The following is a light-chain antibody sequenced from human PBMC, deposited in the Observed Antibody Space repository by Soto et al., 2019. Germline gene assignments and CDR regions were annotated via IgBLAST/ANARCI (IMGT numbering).Light chain of an antibody. CDR3: FAYTSNGTLVV. CDR2: DVS. CDR1: SSDDGGYNY. V-gene: IGLV2-14*01. J-gene: IGLJ2*01. Sequence: QSALTQPASVSGSPGQSITISCTGTSSDDGGYNYVSWYQQHPGKATKLMIYDVSNRPSGVTNRFSGAKSVNTAALAISGLQGDGEADYYWFAYTSNGTLVVFGGGTK.